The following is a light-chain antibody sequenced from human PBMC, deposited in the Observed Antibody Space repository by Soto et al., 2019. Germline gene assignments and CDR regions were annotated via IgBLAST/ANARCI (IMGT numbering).Light chain of an antibody. J-gene: IGKJ1*01. CDR2: GAS. Sequence: DIVMTQSPLSLPVTPGEPASISCRASQSVTSSLAWYQQKPGQAPRLLIYGASSRATGIPDRFSGSGSGTDFTLTISRLEPEDFAVYYCQQYGNSPQTFGQGTKVDIK. V-gene: IGKV3-20*01. CDR1: QSVTSS. CDR3: QQYGNSPQT.